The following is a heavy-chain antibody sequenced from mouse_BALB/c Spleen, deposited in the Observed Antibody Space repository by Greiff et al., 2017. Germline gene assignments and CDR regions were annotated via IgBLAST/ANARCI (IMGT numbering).Heavy chain of an antibody. J-gene: IGHJ4*01. CDR1: GYTFTSYW. CDR3: TRWRDGYYYAMDY. Sequence: QVQLQQPGAELVRPGASVKLSCKASGYTFTSYWINWVKQRPGQGLEWIGNIYPSDSYTNYNQKFKDKATLTVDKSSSTAYMQLSSPTSEDSAVYYCTRWRDGYYYAMDYWGQGTSVTVSS. CDR2: IYPSDSYT. D-gene: IGHD2-3*01. V-gene: IGHV1-69*02.